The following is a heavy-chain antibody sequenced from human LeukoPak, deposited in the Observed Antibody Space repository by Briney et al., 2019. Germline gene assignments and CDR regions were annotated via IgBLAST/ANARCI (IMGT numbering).Heavy chain of an antibody. D-gene: IGHD6-13*01. V-gene: IGHV3-23*01. CDR1: GSTFSSYA. CDR3: ARRVIAAAGILSY. Sequence: GGSLRLSCAASGSTFSSYAMSWVRQAPGKGLEWVSAISGSGGSTYYADSVKGRFTISRDNSKNTLYLQMNSLRAEDTAVYYCARRVIAAAGILSYWGQGTLVTVSS. CDR2: ISGSGGST. J-gene: IGHJ4*02.